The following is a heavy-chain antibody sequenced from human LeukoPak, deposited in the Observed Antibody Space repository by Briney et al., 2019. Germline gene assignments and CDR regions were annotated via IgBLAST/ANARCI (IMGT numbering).Heavy chain of an antibody. J-gene: IGHJ4*02. Sequence: SVKVSCKASGGTFSSYAISWVRQAPGQGLEWMGGIIPIIGTANYAQKFQGRVTITTDESTSTAYMELSSLRSEDTAVYCCASYSSGWYEFDYWGQGTLVTVSS. CDR2: IIPIIGTA. V-gene: IGHV1-69*05. D-gene: IGHD6-19*01. CDR1: GGTFSSYA. CDR3: ASYSSGWYEFDY.